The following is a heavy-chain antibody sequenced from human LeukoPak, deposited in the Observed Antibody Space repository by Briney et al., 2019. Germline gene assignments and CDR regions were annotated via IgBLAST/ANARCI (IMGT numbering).Heavy chain of an antibody. D-gene: IGHD2-2*01. CDR3: AKDIVVVPAALWDDAFDI. Sequence: PGGSLRLSCAASGFTFSDYYMSWIRQAPGKGLEWVSYISSSGSTIYYADSVKGRFTISRDNSKNTLYLQMNSLRAEDTAVYYCAKDIVVVPAALWDDAFDIWGQGTMVTVSS. V-gene: IGHV3-11*04. CDR1: GFTFSDYY. J-gene: IGHJ3*02. CDR2: ISSSGSTI.